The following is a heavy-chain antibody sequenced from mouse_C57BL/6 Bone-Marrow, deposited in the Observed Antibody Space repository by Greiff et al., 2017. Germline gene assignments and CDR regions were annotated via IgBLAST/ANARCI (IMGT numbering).Heavy chain of an antibody. CDR3: ARRRGFAY. CDR1: GFTFSSYG. CDR2: ISSGGSYT. V-gene: IGHV5-6*02. J-gene: IGHJ3*01. Sequence: EVKLVESGGDLVKPGGSLKLSCAASGFTFSSYGMSWVHQTPDKRLEWVATISSGGSYTYYPDSVKGRFTISRDNAKNTLYLQMSSLKSEDTAMYYCARRRGFAYWGQGTLVTVSA.